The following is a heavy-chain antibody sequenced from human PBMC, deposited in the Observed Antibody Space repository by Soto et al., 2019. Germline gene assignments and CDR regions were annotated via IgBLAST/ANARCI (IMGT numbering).Heavy chain of an antibody. J-gene: IGHJ5*02. CDR3: ARAFTIAVAGTWWFDP. V-gene: IGHV3-48*02. Sequence: GLLRLSVAASGFTLSRYSMNWVRQAPGKGLEWVSYISSSSSTIYYADSVKGRFTISRDNAKNSLYLQMKSMRDEDTAVYYCARAFTIAVAGTWWFDPWGQGTLVIVSS. D-gene: IGHD6-19*01. CDR2: ISSSSSTI. CDR1: GFTLSRYS.